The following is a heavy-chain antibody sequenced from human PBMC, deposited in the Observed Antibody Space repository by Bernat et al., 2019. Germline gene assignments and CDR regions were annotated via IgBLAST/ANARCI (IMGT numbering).Heavy chain of an antibody. CDR2: IRSKAHTYAT. CDR3: ARGGSDTPYNWFDP. V-gene: IGHV3-73*01. D-gene: IGHD5-18*01. Sequence: EVHLVESGGGLVQPGGSLKLSCAASGFNFSGSAMHWVRQTSGKGLEWVGRIRSKAHTYATAYVAAVKGRFTISRDDSKNTLFLQMNSLSAEDTAVYFCARGGSDTPYNWFDPWGQGTLVTVSS. J-gene: IGHJ5*02. CDR1: GFNFSGSA.